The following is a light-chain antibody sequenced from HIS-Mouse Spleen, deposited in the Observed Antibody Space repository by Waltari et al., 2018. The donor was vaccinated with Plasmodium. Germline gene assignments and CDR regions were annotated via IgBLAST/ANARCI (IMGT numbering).Light chain of an antibody. CDR3: QQSYSTWT. J-gene: IGKJ1*01. CDR2: AAS. CDR1: QSISSY. Sequence: DIQMNQSPSSLSASLGDRVTITCRASQSISSYLNWYQQKPGKAPKLLIYAASSLQSGVPSRFSGSGSGTDFTLSISSLQPEDFATYYCQQSYSTWTFGQGTKVEIK. V-gene: IGKV1-39*01.